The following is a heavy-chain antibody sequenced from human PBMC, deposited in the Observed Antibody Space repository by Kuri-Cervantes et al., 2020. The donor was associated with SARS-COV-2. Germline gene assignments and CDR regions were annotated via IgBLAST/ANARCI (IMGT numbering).Heavy chain of an antibody. CDR3: ARRPAAGRAIWFDP. Sequence: GESLKISCAASGFTVSSNEMNWVRQAPGKGLEWVSVIYSGGSTYYADSVKGRFTISRHNSKNTLYLQMNSLRAEDTAVYYCARRPAAGRAIWFDPWGQGTLVTVSS. J-gene: IGHJ5*02. D-gene: IGHD6-13*01. V-gene: IGHV3-53*04. CDR1: GFTVSSNE. CDR2: IYSGGST.